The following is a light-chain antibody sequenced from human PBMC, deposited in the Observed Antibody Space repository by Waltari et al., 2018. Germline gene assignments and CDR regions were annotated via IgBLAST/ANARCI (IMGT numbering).Light chain of an antibody. Sequence: QSALTQPRSVSGSPGQSVTISCTGTSSDVGGYNYVSWYQQHPGKAPKLIIYDVNKRXXXXXXXXSGSKSGNTASLTISGLQAEDEADFYCCSYAGSYILVFGGGTKLTVL. J-gene: IGLJ2*01. V-gene: IGLV2-11*01. CDR3: CSYAGSYILV. CDR2: DVN. CDR1: SSDVGGYNY.